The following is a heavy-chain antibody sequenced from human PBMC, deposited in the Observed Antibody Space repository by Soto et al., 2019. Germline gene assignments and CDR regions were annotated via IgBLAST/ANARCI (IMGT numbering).Heavy chain of an antibody. J-gene: IGHJ6*02. V-gene: IGHV3-43*01. CDR1: GFTFDYYT. D-gene: IGHD5-12*01. CDR3: AKDVSGYDPHYYYYGMDV. Sequence: GESLKISCAASGFTFDYYTMHWVRQAPGKGLEWVSLISWDGGSTYYADSVKGRFTISRDNSKNSLYLQMNSLRTEDTALYYCAKDVSGYDPHYYYYGMDVWGQGTTVTVSS. CDR2: ISWDGGST.